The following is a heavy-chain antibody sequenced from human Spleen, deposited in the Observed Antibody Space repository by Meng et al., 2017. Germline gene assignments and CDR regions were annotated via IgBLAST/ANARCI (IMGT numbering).Heavy chain of an antibody. CDR2: IYYTGST. V-gene: IGHV4-30-4*01. J-gene: IGHJ4*02. CDR3: ARVTTVTSFDY. CDR1: GGSISSGDYY. D-gene: IGHD4-11*01. Sequence: QVQPQESGPGLVKSSQNLSHPCTVSGGSISSGDYYWSWIRQSPRRDLEWIGYIYYTGSTYYNPSLKSRVTISVDMSKNLFSLRLSSVTAADTAVYFCARVTTVTSFDYWGQGTLVTVSS.